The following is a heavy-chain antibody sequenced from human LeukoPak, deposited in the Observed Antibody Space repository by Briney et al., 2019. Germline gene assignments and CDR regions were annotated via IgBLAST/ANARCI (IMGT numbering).Heavy chain of an antibody. J-gene: IGHJ4*02. V-gene: IGHV4-4*07. Sequence: SEALSLTCTVSGGSISSYYWSWIRQPAGKGLEWIGRLYTSGSTNYNPSLKSRVTMSVDTSKNQFSLKLSSVTAADTAVYYCARTTPMSTIDYWGQGTLVTVSS. CDR2: LYTSGST. CDR1: GGSISSYY. CDR3: ARTTPMSTIDY. D-gene: IGHD5-18*01.